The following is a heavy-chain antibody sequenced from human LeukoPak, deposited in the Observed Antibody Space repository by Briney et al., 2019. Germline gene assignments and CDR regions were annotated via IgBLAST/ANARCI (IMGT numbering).Heavy chain of an antibody. CDR1: GGSISSDY. Sequence: SETLSLTCTVSGGSISSDYWSWIRQPPGKRREWIGYIYNTWTTNYNPALKSRVTISLDMHKNQFSLNLTSVTAADTAVYYCARSKTWPNWFDPWGQGTLVTVSS. J-gene: IGHJ5*02. CDR2: IYNTWTT. V-gene: IGHV4-4*09. CDR3: ARSKTWPNWFDP. D-gene: IGHD5-12*01.